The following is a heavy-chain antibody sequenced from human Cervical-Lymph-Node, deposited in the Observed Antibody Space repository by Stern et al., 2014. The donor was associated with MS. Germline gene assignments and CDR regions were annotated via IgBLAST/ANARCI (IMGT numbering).Heavy chain of an antibody. CDR3: AKICSSTTSNGVDY. Sequence: VQLEESGGGVVPPGRSLRLSCAASGFNFSTYGMHWVRQAPGKGVEWVAIMSNDGSKKYYAASVKGRFTISRDNPKNTLYLQMNTLRPEDTAVYYCAKICSSTTSNGVDYWGQGTLVIVSS. V-gene: IGHV3-30*18. J-gene: IGHJ4*02. D-gene: IGHD2-2*01. CDR2: MSNDGSKK. CDR1: GFNFSTYG.